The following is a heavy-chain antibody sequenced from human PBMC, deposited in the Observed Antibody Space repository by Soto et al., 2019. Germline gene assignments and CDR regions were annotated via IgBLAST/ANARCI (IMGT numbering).Heavy chain of an antibody. CDR3: ARGHFDYDFWSGSGNY. CDR1: GFTFSSYA. Sequence: GGSLRLSCAASGFTFSSYAMHWVRQAPGKGLEYVSAISSNGGSTYYANSLKGRFTISRDNSKNTLYLQMGSLRAEDMAVYYCARGHFDYDFWSGSGNYWGQGTLVTVSS. V-gene: IGHV3-64*01. J-gene: IGHJ4*02. CDR2: ISSNGGST. D-gene: IGHD3-3*01.